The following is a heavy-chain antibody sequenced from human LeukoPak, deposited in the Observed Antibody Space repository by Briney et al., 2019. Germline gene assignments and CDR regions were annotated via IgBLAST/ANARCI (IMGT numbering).Heavy chain of an antibody. CDR2: IRYDGSNK. CDR1: GFTFSSYG. V-gene: IGHV3-30*02. J-gene: IGHJ4*02. Sequence: GGSLRLSCAASGFTFSSYGMHWVRQAPGKGLEWVAFIRYDGSNKYYADSVEGRFTISRDNSKNTLYLQMNSLRAEDTAVYYCAKDYDSSGYYYWGQGTLVTVSS. D-gene: IGHD3-22*01. CDR3: AKDYDSSGYYY.